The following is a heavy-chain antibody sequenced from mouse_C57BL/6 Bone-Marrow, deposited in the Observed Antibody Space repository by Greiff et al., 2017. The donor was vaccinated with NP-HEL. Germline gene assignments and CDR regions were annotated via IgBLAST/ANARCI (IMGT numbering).Heavy chain of an antibody. J-gene: IGHJ3*01. D-gene: IGHD6-1*01. V-gene: IGHV1-7*01. Sequence: VQLQQSGAELAKPGASVKLSCKASGYTFTSYWMHWVKQRPGQGLEWIGYINPSSGYTKYNQKFKDKATLTADKSSSTAYKQLSSLTYEESAVYYCASTLAWFAYWGQGTLVTVSA. CDR2: INPSSGYT. CDR1: GYTFTSYW. CDR3: ASTLAWFAY.